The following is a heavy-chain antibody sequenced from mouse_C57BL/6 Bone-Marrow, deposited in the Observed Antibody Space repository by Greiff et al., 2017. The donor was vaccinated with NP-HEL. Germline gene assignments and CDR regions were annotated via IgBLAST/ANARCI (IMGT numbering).Heavy chain of an antibody. V-gene: IGHV1-55*01. D-gene: IGHD2-2*01. J-gene: IGHJ4*01. CDR3: ARVWLRRAMDY. CDR1: GYTFASYW. Sequence: QVQLQQPGAELVKPGASVKMSCKASGYTFASYWITWVKQRPGQGLEWIGDIYPGSGSTNYNEKFKSKATLTVDTSSSTAYMQLSSLTSEDSAVYYCARVWLRRAMDYWGQGTSVTVSS. CDR2: IYPGSGST.